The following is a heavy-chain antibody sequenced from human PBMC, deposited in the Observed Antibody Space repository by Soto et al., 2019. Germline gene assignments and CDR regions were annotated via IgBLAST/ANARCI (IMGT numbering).Heavy chain of an antibody. CDR1: GFTFSSYW. D-gene: IGHD3-22*01. CDR2: IKSDGSGT. CDR3: ARGDGDYYDGNGYLGRH. V-gene: IGHV3-74*01. J-gene: IGHJ4*02. Sequence: EVQLVESGGGLVQPGGSLRLSCAASGFTFSSYWMHWVRQAPGKGLVWVSRIKSDGSGTYYADSVKGRLTISRDNAKNTLYLQMNSLRAEVTAVYYCARGDGDYYDGNGYLGRHWGQGTLVTVSS.